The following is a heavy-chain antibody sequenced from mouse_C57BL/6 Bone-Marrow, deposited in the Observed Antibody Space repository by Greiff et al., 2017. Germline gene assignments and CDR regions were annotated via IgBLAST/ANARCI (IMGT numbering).Heavy chain of an antibody. CDR3: ASGYFDV. CDR1: GFSLTSYG. J-gene: IGHJ1*03. V-gene: IGHV2-2*01. Sequence: QVQLKESGPGLVQPSQSLSITCTVSGFSLTSYGVHWVRQSPGKGLEWLGVIWRGGSTDYNAAFISRLSISKDNSKSQVFFKMNSLQADVTAIYYCASGYFDVWGTGTTVTVSS. CDR2: IWRGGST.